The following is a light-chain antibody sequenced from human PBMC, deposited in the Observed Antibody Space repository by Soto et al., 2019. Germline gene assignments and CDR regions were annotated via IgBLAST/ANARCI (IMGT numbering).Light chain of an antibody. V-gene: IGKV3-15*01. J-gene: IGKJ4*01. CDR2: GAS. Sequence: EIVMPQSPGTLSLSPGDRAPLSCRASQSIRSNVAWYQQKPGHPPRLLIYGASPRATGIPAKFSGSGSETEFTRSISSLQSEDFAVYFCQQYDNWPLTVGGGTKVEIK. CDR3: QQYDNWPLT. CDR1: QSIRSN.